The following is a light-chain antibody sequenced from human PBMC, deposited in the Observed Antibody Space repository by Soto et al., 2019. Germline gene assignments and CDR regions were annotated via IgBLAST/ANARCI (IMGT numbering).Light chain of an antibody. CDR1: SGHSSYA. Sequence: QPVLTQSPSASASLGASVKLTCTLSSGHSSYAIAWHQQQPEEGPRYLMKVNSDGSHSKGGGIPDRFSGSSSGAERYLTISSLQFEDEADYYCQTWGTGMVFGGGTKLTVL. CDR2: VNSDGSH. V-gene: IGLV4-69*01. J-gene: IGLJ2*01. CDR3: QTWGTGMV.